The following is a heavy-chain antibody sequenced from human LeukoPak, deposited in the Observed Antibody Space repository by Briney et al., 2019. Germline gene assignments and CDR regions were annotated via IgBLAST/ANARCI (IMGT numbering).Heavy chain of an antibody. CDR2: ISGSGGST. CDR3: AKTSHTEMVTAILYYFDY. Sequence: GGSVRLSCAASGYTFTSYGMRWVRQALGQGLEWVGSISGSGGSTYYADSVKGRFTISRDNSKNTLYLQMNSLRAEDTAVYYCAKTSHTEMVTAILYYFDYWGQGTLVTVSS. V-gene: IGHV3-23*01. J-gene: IGHJ4*02. CDR1: GYTFTSYG. D-gene: IGHD5-18*01.